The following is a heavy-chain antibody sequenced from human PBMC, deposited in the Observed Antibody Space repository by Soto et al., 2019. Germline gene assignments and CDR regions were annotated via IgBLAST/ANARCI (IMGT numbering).Heavy chain of an antibody. Sequence: SVKVSCKASGGTFSSYAISWVRQAPGQGREWMGGIIPIFDTADYAQKFQGRVTITADMSTSTAYMELSSLRSEDTAVYYCAADHGYGESTERYYFDYWGQGTLVTVSS. J-gene: IGHJ4*02. CDR2: IIPIFDTA. CDR3: AADHGYGESTERYYFDY. V-gene: IGHV1-69*06. CDR1: GGTFSSYA. D-gene: IGHD5-12*01.